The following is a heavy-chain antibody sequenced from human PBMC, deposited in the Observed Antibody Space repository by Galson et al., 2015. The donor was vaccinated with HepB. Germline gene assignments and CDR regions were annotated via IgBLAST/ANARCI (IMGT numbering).Heavy chain of an antibody. D-gene: IGHD3-10*01. J-gene: IGHJ6*02. CDR1: EFILSDHG. CDR2: IWHDGSEK. V-gene: IGHV3-33*01. CDR3: AIEQGVRKSSGMDV. Sequence: SLRLSCATSEFILSDHGIHWVRQAPGKGLEWVAAIWHDGSEKYYVESVKGRFTISRDNSRNTTFLQMNSLRAEDAAVYYCAIEQGVRKSSGMDVWGQGTTVIVSS.